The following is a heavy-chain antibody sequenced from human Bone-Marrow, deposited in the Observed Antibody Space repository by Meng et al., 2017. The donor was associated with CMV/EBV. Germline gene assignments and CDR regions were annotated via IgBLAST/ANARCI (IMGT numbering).Heavy chain of an antibody. CDR2: ISSSSSTI. V-gene: IGHV3-11*04. Sequence: GESLKISCAASGFTFSDYYMSWIRQAPGKGLEWVSYISSSSSTIYYADSVKGRFTISRDNAKNSLYLQMNSLRAEDTAVYYCARGSSGWYRDAFDIWGQGTMVTVSS. D-gene: IGHD6-19*01. J-gene: IGHJ3*02. CDR1: GFTFSDYY. CDR3: ARGSSGWYRDAFDI.